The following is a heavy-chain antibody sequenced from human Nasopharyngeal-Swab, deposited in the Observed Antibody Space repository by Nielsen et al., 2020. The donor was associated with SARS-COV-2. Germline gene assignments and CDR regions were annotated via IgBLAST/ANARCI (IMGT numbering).Heavy chain of an antibody. CDR3: AREEDYDSSGYASDAFDI. J-gene: IGHJ3*02. D-gene: IGHD3-22*01. Sequence: QEPGHGLEWMGWINTNTGNPTYAQGFTGRFVFSLDTSVSTAYLQISSLKAEDTAVYYCAREEDYDSSGYASDAFDIWGQGTMVTVSS. CDR2: INTNTGNP. V-gene: IGHV7-4-1*02.